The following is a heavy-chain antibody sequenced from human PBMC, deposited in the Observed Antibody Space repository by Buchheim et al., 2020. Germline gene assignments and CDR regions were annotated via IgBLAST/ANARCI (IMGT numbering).Heavy chain of an antibody. D-gene: IGHD5-24*01. CDR2: IWYGGSNK. V-gene: IGHV3-33*01. Sequence: QVQLVESGGGVVQPGRSLRLSCAASGFTFSSYAMHWVRQAPGKGLEWVAAIWYGGSNKYYADSVKGRFTISRDNSKNTLYLQMNSLGAEDTAVYYCARDVEMATITLDYWGQGTL. CDR3: ARDVEMATITLDY. J-gene: IGHJ4*02. CDR1: GFTFSSYA.